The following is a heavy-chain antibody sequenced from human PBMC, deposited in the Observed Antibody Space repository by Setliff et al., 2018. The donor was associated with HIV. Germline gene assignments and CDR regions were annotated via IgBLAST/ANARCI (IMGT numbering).Heavy chain of an antibody. Sequence: ASVKVSCKTSGYAFIKYYIHWVRQAPGQGLEWLGWVNPRNGGTNYAQILQGRVTMTRDTSTNTAYMELGRLRSDDTAVYFCARKSLTGTIDSWGQGTRVTVSS. V-gene: IGHV1-2*02. D-gene: IGHD1-20*01. CDR1: GYAFIKYY. CDR3: ARKSLTGTIDS. CDR2: VNPRNGGT. J-gene: IGHJ4*02.